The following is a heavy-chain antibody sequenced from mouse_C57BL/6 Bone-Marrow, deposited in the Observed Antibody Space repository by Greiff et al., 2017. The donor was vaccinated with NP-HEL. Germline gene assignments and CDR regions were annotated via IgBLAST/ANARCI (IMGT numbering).Heavy chain of an antibody. CDR3: ARGAY. Sequence: QVHVKQSGAELVKPGASVKISCKASGYAFSSYWMNWVKQRPGKGLAWIGQIYPGEGDTNYNGKFKDKASLTADKSSSTAYMQLSSLTSEDSAVYFCARGAYWGQGTLVTVSA. CDR1: GYAFSSYW. V-gene: IGHV1-80*01. CDR2: IYPGEGDT. J-gene: IGHJ3*01.